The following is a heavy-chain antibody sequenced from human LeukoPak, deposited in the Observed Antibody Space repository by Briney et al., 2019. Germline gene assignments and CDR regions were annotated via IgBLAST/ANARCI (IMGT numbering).Heavy chain of an antibody. D-gene: IGHD5-12*01. V-gene: IGHV4-34*01. CDR2: INHSGST. CDR3: ARGFRGGYDS. CDR1: GGSFSGYY. Sequence: SETLSLTCAVYGGSFSGYYWSWIRQPPGKGLEWIGEINHSGSTNYNPSLKSRVTISVDTSKNQFSLKLSSVTAADTAVYYCARGFRGGYDSWGQETLVTVSS. J-gene: IGHJ5*02.